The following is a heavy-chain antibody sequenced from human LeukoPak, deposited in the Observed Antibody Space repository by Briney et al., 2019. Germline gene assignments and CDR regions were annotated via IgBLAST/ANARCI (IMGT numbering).Heavy chain of an antibody. V-gene: IGHV5-51*01. J-gene: IGHJ4*02. CDR1: GYSFTTYY. CDR3: ARGRGYCSAGSCYLFDY. Sequence: GESLKISCKGSGYSFTTYYIAWVRQMPGKGLEWMGIIYPGDSDTRYSPSFQGQVTISADKSVSTAYLQWSSLKASNTAMYYCARGRGYCSAGSCYLFDYWGQGTLVTVSS. D-gene: IGHD2-15*01. CDR2: IYPGDSDT.